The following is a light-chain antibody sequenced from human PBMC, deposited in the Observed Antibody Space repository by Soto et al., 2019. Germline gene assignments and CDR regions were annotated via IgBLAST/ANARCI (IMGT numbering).Light chain of an antibody. Sequence: EIVLTQSPATLSLSPGERVTLSCRASQSVSSYLAWYQQKPGQAPRLLIYDASKRATGIPPRFSGRGSGTDFTLTISSLAPEYFAVYYCQQRSDWPVTFGPGTTVDFK. J-gene: IGKJ3*01. CDR2: DAS. V-gene: IGKV3-11*01. CDR3: QQRSDWPVT. CDR1: QSVSSY.